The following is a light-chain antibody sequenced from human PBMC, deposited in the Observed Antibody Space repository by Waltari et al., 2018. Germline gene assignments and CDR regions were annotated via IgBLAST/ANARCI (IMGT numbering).Light chain of an antibody. CDR1: QSVSSY. Sequence: EIVLTQSPATLSLSPGERATLSCRARQSVSSYFAWYQQKPGQAPRLLIYDASNRATGIPARFSGSGSGTDFTLTISSLEPEDFAVYYCQQERTFGQGTKVEIK. V-gene: IGKV3-11*01. CDR2: DAS. CDR3: QQERT. J-gene: IGKJ1*01.